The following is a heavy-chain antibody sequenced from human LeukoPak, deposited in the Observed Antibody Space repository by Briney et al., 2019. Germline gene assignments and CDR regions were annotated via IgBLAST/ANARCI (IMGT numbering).Heavy chain of an antibody. V-gene: IGHV3-53*01. D-gene: IGHD3-3*01. Sequence: GGSLRLSCEVSGFSVGTDYMTWIRQAPGKGLVWVSVVHSGGATFYADSVKDRFTISRDTSKNTVSLEMTNLRAEDTGVYYCARGYDFWSGSSSGVFDVWGQGTMVIVSS. J-gene: IGHJ3*01. CDR3: ARGYDFWSGSSSGVFDV. CDR1: GFSVGTDY. CDR2: VHSGGAT.